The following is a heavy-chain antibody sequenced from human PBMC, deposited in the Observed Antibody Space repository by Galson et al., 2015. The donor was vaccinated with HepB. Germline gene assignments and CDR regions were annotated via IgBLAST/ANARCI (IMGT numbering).Heavy chain of an antibody. CDR2: IDPSDSYT. J-gene: IGHJ6*02. CDR1: GYSFTSYW. V-gene: IGHV5-10-1*01. D-gene: IGHD3-10*01. CDR3: ARHNVWFGERNGMDV. Sequence: QSGAEVKKPGESLRISCKGSGYSFTSYWISWVRQMPGKGLEWMGRIDPSDSYTNYSPSFQGHVTISADKSISTAYLQWSSLKASDTAMYYCARHNVWFGERNGMDVWGQGTTVTVSS.